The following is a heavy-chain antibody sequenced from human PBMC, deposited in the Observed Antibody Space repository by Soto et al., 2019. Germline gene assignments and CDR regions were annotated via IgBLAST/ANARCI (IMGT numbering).Heavy chain of an antibody. Sequence: QLQLQESGPGLVKPSETLSLTCTVSGGSISSSSYYWGWIRQPPGKGLEWIGSIYYSGSTYYNPSLKSRVTISVDTSKNQFSLKLSSVTAADTAVYYCARHEYCSGGSCYCFPFDIWGQGTMVTVSS. V-gene: IGHV4-39*01. J-gene: IGHJ3*02. CDR3: ARHEYCSGGSCYCFPFDI. D-gene: IGHD2-15*01. CDR2: IYYSGST. CDR1: GGSISSSSYY.